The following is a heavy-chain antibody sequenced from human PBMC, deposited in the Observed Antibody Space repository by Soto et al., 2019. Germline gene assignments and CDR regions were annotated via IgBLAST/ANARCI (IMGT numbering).Heavy chain of an antibody. J-gene: IGHJ6*02. CDR3: ARVGHYYYGMDV. Sequence: ASVKVSCKASGYTFTSYDMHWVRQAPGQRLEWMGWINASNDNTKYSQKFQGRVTITRDTSASTVYMELSSLSSEDTAVYYCARVGHYYYGMDVWGQGTTVTVSS. CDR1: GYTFTSYD. D-gene: IGHD3-10*01. CDR2: INASNDNT. V-gene: IGHV1-3*01.